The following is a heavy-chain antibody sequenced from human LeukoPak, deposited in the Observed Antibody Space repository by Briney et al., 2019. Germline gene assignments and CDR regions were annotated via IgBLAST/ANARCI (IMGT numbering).Heavy chain of an antibody. CDR1: GFTFSSYS. J-gene: IGHJ5*02. CDR3: AKDRVAAAGTGWFDP. CDR2: IRYDGSNK. Sequence: GGSLRLSCAASGFTFSSYSMNWVRQAPGKGLEWVAFIRYDGSNKYYADSVKGRFTISRDNSKNTLYLQMSSLRAEDTAVYYCAKDRVAAAGTGWFDPWGQGTLVTVSP. D-gene: IGHD6-13*01. V-gene: IGHV3-30*02.